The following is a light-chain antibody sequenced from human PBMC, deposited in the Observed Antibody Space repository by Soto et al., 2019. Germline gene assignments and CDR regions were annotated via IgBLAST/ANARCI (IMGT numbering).Light chain of an antibody. CDR2: EVS. J-gene: IGLJ1*01. CDR3: NSYTSSSTYV. Sequence: QSVLTQPPSLSGSPGQSVTISCTGTSSDVGSYNRVSWYQQPPGTAPKLMIYEVSNRPSGVPDRFSGSKSGNTASLTISGLQAEDEADYYCNSYTSSSTYVFGTGTKATVL. CDR1: SSDVGSYNR. V-gene: IGLV2-18*02.